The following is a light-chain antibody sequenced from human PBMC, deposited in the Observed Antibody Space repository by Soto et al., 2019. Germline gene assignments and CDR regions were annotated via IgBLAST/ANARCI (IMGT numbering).Light chain of an antibody. CDR2: DVS. Sequence: QSALTQPASLSGSPGQSITISCTGTSTDIGSYNYVSWYQQHPGKAPKLMIFDVSYRPSGISVRFSGSKSGNTASLTISGLQPEDEADYYCSSYGASSTLFGGGTKLTVL. V-gene: IGLV2-14*03. J-gene: IGLJ2*01. CDR3: SSYGASSTL. CDR1: STDIGSYNY.